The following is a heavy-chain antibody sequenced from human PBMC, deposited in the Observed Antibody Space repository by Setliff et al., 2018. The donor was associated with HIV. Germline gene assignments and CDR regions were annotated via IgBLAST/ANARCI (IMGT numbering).Heavy chain of an antibody. CDR2: IYYSGST. Sequence: PSETLSLTCTVSGGSISSHYWSWIRQPPGKGLEWIGNIYYSGSTNYNPSLKSRVTISVDTSKNQFSLRLSAVTAADTAVYYCAKGESVGSGTVSLDYWGQGKLVTVSS. CDR1: GGSISSHY. D-gene: IGHD3-10*01. CDR3: AKGESVGSGTVSLDY. J-gene: IGHJ4*02. V-gene: IGHV4-59*11.